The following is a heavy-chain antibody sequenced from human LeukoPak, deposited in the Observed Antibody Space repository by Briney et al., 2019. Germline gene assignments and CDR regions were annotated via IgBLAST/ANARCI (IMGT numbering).Heavy chain of an antibody. J-gene: IGHJ4*02. CDR3: ARDWDGSRTSLDY. CDR2: INLDGSQK. Sequence: GGSLRLSCAASGFTFSSCWMSWVRQTPGKGLEWVAIINLDGSQKYYVDSIKGRFTISRDNAKNSLYLRMNSLRAEDTAVYYCARDWDGSRTSLDYWGQGTLVTVSS. CDR1: GFTFSSCW. D-gene: IGHD3-10*01. V-gene: IGHV3-7*04.